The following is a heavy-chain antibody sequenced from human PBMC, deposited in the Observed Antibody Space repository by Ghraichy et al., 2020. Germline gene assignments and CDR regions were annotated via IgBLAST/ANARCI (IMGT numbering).Heavy chain of an antibody. CDR1: GFTFSSYA. V-gene: IGHV3-23*01. D-gene: IGHD3-3*01. CDR2: ISGSGGST. J-gene: IGHJ2*01. Sequence: LSLTCAASGFTFSSYAMSWVRQAPGKGLEWVSAISGSGGSTYYADSVKGRFTISRDNSKNTLYLQMNSLRAEDTAVYYCAKVIRGNFGVVIFRRTVGFDLWGRGTLVTVSS. CDR3: AKVIRGNFGVVIFRRTVGFDL.